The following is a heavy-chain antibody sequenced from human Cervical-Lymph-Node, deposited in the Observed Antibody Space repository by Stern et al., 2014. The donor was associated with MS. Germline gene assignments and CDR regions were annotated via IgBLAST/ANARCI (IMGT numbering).Heavy chain of an antibody. CDR3: TRGRGTLLYLH. Sequence: QDQLVQSGAALRKPGASVEVSCEASGYNFIDYYIHWARQAPGQGLEWVGWINPHTGDTRYAQKFLGRVAMTRDTSINTAYLELNSLTSDDTAFYYCTRGRGTLLYLHWGQGTLITVSS. J-gene: IGHJ4*02. V-gene: IGHV1-2*02. CDR1: GYNFIDYY. CDR2: INPHTGDT. D-gene: IGHD2-15*01.